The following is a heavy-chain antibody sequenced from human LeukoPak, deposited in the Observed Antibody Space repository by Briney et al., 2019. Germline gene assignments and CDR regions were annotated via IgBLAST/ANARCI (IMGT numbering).Heavy chain of an antibody. CDR3: ARHEESYSSGWSRYDY. CDR2: IYPGDSDT. D-gene: IGHD6-19*01. CDR1: GYSFTSYW. J-gene: IGHJ4*02. V-gene: IGHV5-51*01. Sequence: GESLKISCKGSGYSFTSYWIGLVRQMPGKGLEWMWIIYPGDSDTRYSPSFQGQVTISADKSISTAYLQWSSLTASDTAMYYCARHEESYSSGWSRYDYWGQGTLVTVSS.